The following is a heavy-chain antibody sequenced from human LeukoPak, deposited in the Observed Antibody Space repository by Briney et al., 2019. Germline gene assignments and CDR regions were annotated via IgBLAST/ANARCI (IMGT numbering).Heavy chain of an antibody. V-gene: IGHV3-7*04. J-gene: IGHJ4*02. CDR3: ARGDAFSGDH. CDR2: IHPEGNEK. Sequence: PGGSLRLSYAVSGFTFTNFWMSWVRQAPGRGLEWVANIHPEGNEKYHVESVKGRFTISRDNSNNLLFLQMNGLRVEDTAVYYCARGDAFSGDHWGQGTLVTVSS. CDR1: GFTFTNFW.